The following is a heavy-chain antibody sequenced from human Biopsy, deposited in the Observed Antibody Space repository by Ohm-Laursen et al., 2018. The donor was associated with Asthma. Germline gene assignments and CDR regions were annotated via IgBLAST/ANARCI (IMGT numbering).Heavy chain of an antibody. CDR1: GFSFSEFV. CDR2: ISYDGSTK. CDR3: ASQSSGPDFWSGYYYFDY. J-gene: IGHJ4*02. D-gene: IGHD3-3*01. Sequence: SLRLSCAASGFSFSEFVMHWVRQAPGKGLEWVAVISYDGSTKYYADSVKGRFTISRDNSKNALYLQMNSLRAEDTAVYYCASQSSGPDFWSGYYYFDYWGQGTLVTVSS. V-gene: IGHV3-30*03.